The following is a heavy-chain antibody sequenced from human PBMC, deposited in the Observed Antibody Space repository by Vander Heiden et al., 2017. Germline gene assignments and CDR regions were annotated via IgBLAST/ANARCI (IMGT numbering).Heavy chain of an antibody. V-gene: IGHV1-2*02. D-gene: IGHD6-6*01. CDR3: ARDVSYRIYSSSSHYYYGMDV. J-gene: IGHJ6*02. Sequence: QVQLVQSGAEVKKPGASVKVSCKASGYTFTGYYMHWVRQAPGQGLEWMGWINPNSGGTNYAQKFQGRVTMTRVTSISTAYMELSRLRSDDTAVYYCARDVSYRIYSSSSHYYYGMDVWGQGTTVTVSS. CDR2: INPNSGGT. CDR1: GYTFTGYY.